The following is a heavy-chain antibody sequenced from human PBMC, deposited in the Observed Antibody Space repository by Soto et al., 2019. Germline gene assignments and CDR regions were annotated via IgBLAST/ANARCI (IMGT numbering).Heavy chain of an antibody. CDR2: IIPIFGTA. V-gene: IGHV1-69*01. CDR3: ARVRDSSGWYLYYGMDV. J-gene: IGHJ6*02. D-gene: IGHD6-19*01. Sequence: QVQLVQSGAEVKKPGSSVKVSCKASGGTFSSYAISWVRQAPGQGLEWMGGIIPIFGTANYAQKLQGRVTITADESTSTAYMELSSLRSEDTAVYYCARVRDSSGWYLYYGMDVWGQGTTVTVSS. CDR1: GGTFSSYA.